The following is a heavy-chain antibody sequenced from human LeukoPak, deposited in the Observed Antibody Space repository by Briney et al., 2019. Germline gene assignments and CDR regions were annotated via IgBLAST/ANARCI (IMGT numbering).Heavy chain of an antibody. CDR1: GFTFSSYA. D-gene: IGHD3-9*01. V-gene: IGHV3-23*01. Sequence: PGGSLRLSCAASGFTFSSYAMSWVRQAPGKGLEWVSAISGSGGSTYYADSVKGRFTISRDNSKNTLYLQMNSLRAEDTAVYYCAKGGSLTGYSPVDYWGQGTLVTVSS. CDR3: AKGGSLTGYSPVDY. J-gene: IGHJ4*02. CDR2: ISGSGGST.